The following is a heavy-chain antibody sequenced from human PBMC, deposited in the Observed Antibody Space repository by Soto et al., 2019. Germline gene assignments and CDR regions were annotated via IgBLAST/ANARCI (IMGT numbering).Heavy chain of an antibody. J-gene: IGHJ4*02. CDR1: GYTFTSYY. Sequence: ASVKVSCKASGYTFTSYYMHWVRQAPGQGLEWMGIINPSGGSTSYAQKFQGRVTMTRDTSTSTVYMELSSLRSEDTAVYYCARDNAVEGYCSGGTCYSADYWGQGTLVTVSS. CDR2: INPSGGST. V-gene: IGHV1-46*03. CDR3: ARDNAVEGYCSGGTCYSADY. D-gene: IGHD2-15*01.